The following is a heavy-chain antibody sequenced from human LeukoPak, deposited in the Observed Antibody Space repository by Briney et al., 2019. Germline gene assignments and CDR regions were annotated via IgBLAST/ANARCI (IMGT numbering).Heavy chain of an antibody. CDR1: GYTFTAYY. CDR2: INPNSGGT. J-gene: IGHJ3*02. Sequence: ASVKVSCKASGYTFTAYYIHWVRQAPGQGLEWVGWINPNSGGTNYALKFRGRVTMTRDTSISTASMELSRLISDDTAVYYCARPQDHGGNVENFNIWGQGTMVTVSS. D-gene: IGHD4-23*01. CDR3: ARPQDHGGNVENFNI. V-gene: IGHV1-2*02.